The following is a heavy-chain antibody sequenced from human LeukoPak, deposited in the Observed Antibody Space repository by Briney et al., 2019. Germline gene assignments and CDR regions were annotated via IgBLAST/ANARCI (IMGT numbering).Heavy chain of an antibody. J-gene: IGHJ4*02. D-gene: IGHD6-6*01. V-gene: IGHV3-33*06. CDR1: GFTFSSYG. Sequence: GGSLRLSCAASGFTFSSYGMHWVRQAPGKGLEWVAVIWYDGSNKYYADSVKGRFTISRDNSKNALYLQMNSLRAEDTAVYYCAKDSWSSSTWGQGTLVTVSS. CDR2: IWYDGSNK. CDR3: AKDSWSSST.